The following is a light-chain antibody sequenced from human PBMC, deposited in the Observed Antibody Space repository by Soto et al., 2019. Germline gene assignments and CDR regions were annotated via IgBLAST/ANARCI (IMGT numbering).Light chain of an antibody. V-gene: IGLV2-14*01. Sequence: QSVLTQPGSVSGSPGQSLTISCTGTSRDVGAYTYISWYHQHPGKAPKFLLYEVTHRPSGVSDRCAGSKSGNTASRTISALQAEDEADYYGASYTCGVTYVCGTGTKVNVL. CDR2: EVT. CDR3: ASYTCGVTYV. J-gene: IGLJ1*01. CDR1: SRDVGAYTY.